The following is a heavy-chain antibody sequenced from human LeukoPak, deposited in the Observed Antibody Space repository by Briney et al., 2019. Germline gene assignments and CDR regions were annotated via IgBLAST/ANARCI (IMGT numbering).Heavy chain of an antibody. Sequence: ASVKVSCKASVYTFTGHYIQWVRQAPGQGLDWMGWINPNSGGTNYAQNFQGRVTMTRDTSISTAYMELSRLRSDDTAVYWCARDLELHTAMVRLGYWGQGSLVTVSS. D-gene: IGHD5-18*01. J-gene: IGHJ4*02. V-gene: IGHV1-2*02. CDR1: VYTFTGHY. CDR3: ARDLELHTAMVRLGY. CDR2: INPNSGGT.